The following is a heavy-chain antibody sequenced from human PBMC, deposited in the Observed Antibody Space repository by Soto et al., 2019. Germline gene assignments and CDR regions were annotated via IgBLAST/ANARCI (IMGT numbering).Heavy chain of an antibody. J-gene: IGHJ4*02. CDR1: GFTFKGYT. CDR2: ISDDGSYK. V-gene: IGHV3-30-3*01. CDR3: ARKEGFCRSTSCLGDY. Sequence: GGSLRLSCRASGFTFKGYTMNWVRQAPGKGLEWVAVISDDGSYKQYADSVKGRFTIPRDNSKDTLYLQMDSLRAEDTAVYYCARKEGFCRSTSCLGDYWGQGTLVTVSS. D-gene: IGHD2-2*01.